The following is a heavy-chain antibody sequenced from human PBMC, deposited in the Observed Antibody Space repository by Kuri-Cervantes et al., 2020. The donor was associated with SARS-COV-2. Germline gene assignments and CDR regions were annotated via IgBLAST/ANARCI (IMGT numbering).Heavy chain of an antibody. CDR3: ARDSSSYYYYYYGMDV. V-gene: IGHV3-21*01. CDR1: GFTFSSYA. Sequence: GGSLRLSCAASGFTFSSYAMSWVRQAPGKGLEWVSSISSSSSYIYYADSVKGRFTISRDNAKNSLYLQMNSLRAEDTAVYYCARDSSSYYYYYYGMDVWGQGTTVTVSS. D-gene: IGHD6-13*01. J-gene: IGHJ6*02. CDR2: ISSSSSYI.